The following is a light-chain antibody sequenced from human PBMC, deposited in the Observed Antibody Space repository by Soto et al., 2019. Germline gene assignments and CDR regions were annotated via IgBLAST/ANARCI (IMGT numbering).Light chain of an antibody. CDR1: QSVSRSY. CDR3: QQYGSSPWT. CDR2: GTS. J-gene: IGKJ1*01. Sequence: EIAWTQSPGTLSLSPGERATLSCRATQSVSRSYLAWYQQKPGQAPRLLIYGTSSRATAIPDRFSGSGSGTDFTLTISSLEPEDFAVYYCQQYGSSPWTFGQGTEVDIK. V-gene: IGKV3-20*01.